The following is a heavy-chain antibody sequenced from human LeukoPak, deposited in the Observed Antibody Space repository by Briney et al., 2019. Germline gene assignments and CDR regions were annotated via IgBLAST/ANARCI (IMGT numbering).Heavy chain of an antibody. CDR1: GFTFSSYS. Sequence: PGGSLRLSCAASGFTFSSYSMNWLRQAPGKGPEWVSSISSSSSYIYYADSVKGRFTISRDNAKNSLYLQMNSLRAEDTAVYYCARDRDDYPYYWGQGTLVTVSS. J-gene: IGHJ4*02. V-gene: IGHV3-21*01. CDR2: ISSSSSYI. D-gene: IGHD4-11*01. CDR3: ARDRDDYPYY.